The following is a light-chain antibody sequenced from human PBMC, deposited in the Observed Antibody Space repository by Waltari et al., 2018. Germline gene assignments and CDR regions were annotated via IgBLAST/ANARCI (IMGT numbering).Light chain of an antibody. V-gene: IGLV2-11*01. CDR1: SSDVGGYNY. Sequence: SALTQPRSVSGSPGPSVTISCTGTSSDVGGYNYFSWYQQHPGKAPKLMIYDVNKRPSGVPDRFSGSKSGNTASLTISGLQAEDEADYYCCSYAGSYVVFGGGTKLTVL. CDR2: DVN. CDR3: CSYAGSYVV. J-gene: IGLJ2*01.